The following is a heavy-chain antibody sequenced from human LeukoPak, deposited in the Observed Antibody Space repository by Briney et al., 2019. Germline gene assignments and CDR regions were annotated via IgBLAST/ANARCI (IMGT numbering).Heavy chain of an antibody. Sequence: SETLSLTCTVSGGSVSSGTYYWSWIRQPPGKGQEWIGYIYYSGSTNYNSSLKSRVTISVDTSKNQFSLKLSSVTAADTAVYYCARDRVRGNSNPFFDYWGQGTLVTVSS. CDR1: GGSVSSGTYY. CDR2: IYYSGST. CDR3: ARDRVRGNSNPFFDY. D-gene: IGHD4-11*01. J-gene: IGHJ4*02. V-gene: IGHV4-61*01.